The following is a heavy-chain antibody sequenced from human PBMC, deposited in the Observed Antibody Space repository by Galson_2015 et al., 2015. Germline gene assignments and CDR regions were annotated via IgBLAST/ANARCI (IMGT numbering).Heavy chain of an antibody. Sequence: SLRLSCAASGFTFSSYAMSWVRQAPGKGLEWVSAISGSGGSTYYADSVKGRFTISRDNSKNTLYLQMNSLRAEDTAVYYCAKLPGAYYYDSSGYLHYYYYMDVWGKGTTVTVSS. CDR2: ISGSGGST. V-gene: IGHV3-23*01. D-gene: IGHD3-22*01. CDR3: AKLPGAYYYDSSGYLHYYYYMDV. CDR1: GFTFSSYA. J-gene: IGHJ6*03.